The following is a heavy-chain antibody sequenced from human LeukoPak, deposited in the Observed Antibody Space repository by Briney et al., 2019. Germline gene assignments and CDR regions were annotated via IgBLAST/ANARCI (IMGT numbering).Heavy chain of an antibody. D-gene: IGHD2-8*02. Sequence: SETLSLTCAVSGASVSTNNWWTWVRQAPGKGLEWIGEVYHSGLTNYSPSLKSRVTMSIDKSKNIFSLNLTSVTAADTALYYCARGYCTGGNCYSFGYWGQGTLVTVSS. CDR1: GASVSTNNW. J-gene: IGHJ4*02. V-gene: IGHV4-4*02. CDR2: VYHSGLT. CDR3: ARGYCTGGNCYSFGY.